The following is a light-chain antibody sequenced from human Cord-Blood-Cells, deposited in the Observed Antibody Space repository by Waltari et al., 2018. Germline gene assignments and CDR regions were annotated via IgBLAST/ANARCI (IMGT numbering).Light chain of an antibody. CDR1: QSLLHSDGKTY. CDR3: MQSIQLPLT. CDR2: EVS. J-gene: IGKJ4*01. Sequence: IVMTQTLPSLSVTPGQPDSISCKSSQSLLHSDGKTYLYWYLQKPGQSPQLLIYEVSNLFSGVPDRFSGSGSGTDFTLKISRVEAEDVGVYYCMQSIQLPLTFGGGTKVEIK. V-gene: IGKV2D-29*02.